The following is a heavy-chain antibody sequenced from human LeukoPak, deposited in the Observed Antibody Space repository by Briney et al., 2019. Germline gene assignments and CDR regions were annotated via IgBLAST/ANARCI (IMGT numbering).Heavy chain of an antibody. V-gene: IGHV1-2*02. CDR1: GYTFTGYY. CDR3: ASEAAAIESDAFDI. J-gene: IGHJ3*02. Sequence: ASVKVSCKASGYTFTGYYMHWVRQAPGQGLEWMRWINPNSGGTNYAQKFQGRVTMTRDTSISTAYMELSRLRSDDTAVYYCASEAAAIESDAFDIWGPGTMVTVSS. D-gene: IGHD2-2*02. CDR2: INPNSGGT.